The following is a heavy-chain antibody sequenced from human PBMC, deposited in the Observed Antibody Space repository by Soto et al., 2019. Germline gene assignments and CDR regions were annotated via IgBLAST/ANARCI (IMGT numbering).Heavy chain of an antibody. CDR1: GFSFSSYA. V-gene: IGHV3-23*01. CDR2: ISGRGGSS. J-gene: IGHJ4*02. D-gene: IGHD5-12*01. Sequence: EVQLLESGGDLVQPGGSLRLSCAASGFSFSSYAMVWVRQAPGKGLEWVSVISGRGGSSYFAASVKGRFTISRDNSKNVLSLEMNSLRVEDTAKYFCAKGSIEYSASIDYWGQGTLVLVSS. CDR3: AKGSIEYSASIDY.